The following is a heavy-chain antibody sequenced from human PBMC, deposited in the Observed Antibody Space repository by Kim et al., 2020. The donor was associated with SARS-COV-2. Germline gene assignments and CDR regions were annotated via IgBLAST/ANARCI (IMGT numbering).Heavy chain of an antibody. CDR1: GYTLTELS. D-gene: IGHD3-16*02. V-gene: IGHV1-24*01. Sequence: ASVKVSCKVSGYTLTELSMHWVRQAPGKGLEWMGGFDPEDGETIYAQKFQGRVTMTEDTSTDTAYMELSSLRSEDTAVYYCATGPPSLMITFGGVIVSVAFDIWGQGTMVTVSS. J-gene: IGHJ3*02. CDR2: FDPEDGET. CDR3: ATGPPSLMITFGGVIVSVAFDI.